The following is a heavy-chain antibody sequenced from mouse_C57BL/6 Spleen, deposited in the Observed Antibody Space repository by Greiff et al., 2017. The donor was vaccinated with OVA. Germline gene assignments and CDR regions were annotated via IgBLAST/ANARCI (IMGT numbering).Heavy chain of an antibody. V-gene: IGHV1-69*01. D-gene: IGHD1-2*01. CDR1: GYTFTSYW. Sequence: QVQLQQPGAELVMPGASVKLSCKASGYTFTSYWMHWVKQRPGQGLEWIGEIDPSDSYTNYNQKFKGKSTLTVDKSSSTAYMQLSSLTSEDSAVYYCDSNGPWFAYWGQGTLVTVSA. J-gene: IGHJ3*01. CDR2: IDPSDSYT. CDR3: DSNGPWFAY.